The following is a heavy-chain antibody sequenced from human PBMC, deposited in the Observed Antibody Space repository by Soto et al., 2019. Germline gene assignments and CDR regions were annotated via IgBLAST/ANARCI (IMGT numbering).Heavy chain of an antibody. CDR2: ITASGGTI. V-gene: IGHV3-23*01. CDR3: AKTTGYYDF. D-gene: IGHD3-3*01. CDR1: GFTFSSNA. Sequence: EVQLLESGGGLVQPGGSLRLSCAASGFTFSSNAMSWVRQAPGKGLEWVSVITASGGTIYYADSVKGRFTISRDNSKNALYLQMNSLRAEDTAVYYCAKTTGYYDFWSQGTLVTVSS. J-gene: IGHJ4*02.